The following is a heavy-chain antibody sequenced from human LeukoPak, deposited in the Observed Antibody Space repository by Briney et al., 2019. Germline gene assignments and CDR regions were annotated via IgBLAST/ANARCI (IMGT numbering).Heavy chain of an antibody. CDR3: ARSRPPYSSGWSNYGMGV. V-gene: IGHV4-59*01. J-gene: IGHJ6*02. D-gene: IGHD6-19*01. Sequence: IPSETLSLTCTVSGGSISSYYWSWIRQPPGKGLEWIGYISYSGSTNYNPSLKSRVTISVDTSKNQFSLKLSSVTAADTAVYYCARSRPPYSSGWSNYGMGVWGQGTTVTVSS. CDR2: ISYSGST. CDR1: GGSISSYY.